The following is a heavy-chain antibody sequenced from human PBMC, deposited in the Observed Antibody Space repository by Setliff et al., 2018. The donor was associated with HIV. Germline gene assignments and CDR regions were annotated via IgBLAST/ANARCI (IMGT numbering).Heavy chain of an antibody. Sequence: ASVKVSCKASGYTFTGYYMHWVRQAPGQGLEWMGWINPNSGGTNSAQKFQGRVTMTRDTSISTAYMELRRLKSDDTAVYYCACLPRGIVVDYWDQGTLVTVSS. CDR3: ACLPRGIVVDY. CDR1: GYTFTGYY. J-gene: IGHJ4*02. V-gene: IGHV1-2*02. CDR2: INPNSGGT. D-gene: IGHD2-15*01.